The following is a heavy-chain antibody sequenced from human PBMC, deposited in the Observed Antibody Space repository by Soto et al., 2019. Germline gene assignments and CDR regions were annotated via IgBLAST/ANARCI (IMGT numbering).Heavy chain of an antibody. CDR2: IYHSGST. V-gene: IGHV4-30-2*01. CDR1: GGSISSGGYS. J-gene: IGHJ4*02. CDR3: ARAGGLGAVAGDY. Sequence: QLQLQESGSGLVKPSQTLSLTCAVSGGSISSGGYSWSWIRQPPVKGLEWIGYIYHSGSTYYNPSLKSRVTISVDRSKNQFSLKLSSVTAADTAVYYCARAGGLGAVAGDYWGQGTLVTVSS. D-gene: IGHD6-19*01.